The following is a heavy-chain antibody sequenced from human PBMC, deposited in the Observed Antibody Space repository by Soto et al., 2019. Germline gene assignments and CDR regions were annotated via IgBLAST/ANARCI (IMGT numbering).Heavy chain of an antibody. V-gene: IGHV1-69*13. CDR1: GGTFSGYA. Sequence: GASVKVSCKASGGTFSGYAISWVRQAPGQGLEWMGGIIPIFGTANYAQKFQGRVTITADESTSTAYMELSSLRSEDTAVYYCARVRGSSLYYFDYWGQGTLVTVSS. D-gene: IGHD6-13*01. CDR2: IIPIFGTA. CDR3: ARVRGSSLYYFDY. J-gene: IGHJ4*02.